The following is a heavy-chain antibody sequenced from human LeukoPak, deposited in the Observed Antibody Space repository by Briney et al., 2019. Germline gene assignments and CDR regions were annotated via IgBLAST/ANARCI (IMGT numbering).Heavy chain of an antibody. Sequence: PGGSLRLSCAASGFTFSETWMHWVRQVPGKGLVWVSRIRNDGSDARYAESVKGRFTISRDNAKNTLYLQMNSLRDEDTAVYYCARGLGRTAMITRGGVRFDYWGQGTLVSVSS. CDR3: ARGLGRTAMITRGGVRFDY. V-gene: IGHV3-74*01. J-gene: IGHJ4*02. CDR2: IRNDGSDA. CDR1: GFTFSETW. D-gene: IGHD5-18*01.